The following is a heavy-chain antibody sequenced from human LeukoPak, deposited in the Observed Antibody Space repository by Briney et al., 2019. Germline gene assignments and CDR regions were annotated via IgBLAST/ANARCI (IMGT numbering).Heavy chain of an antibody. V-gene: IGHV3-30-3*01. D-gene: IGHD3-3*01. CDR3: ARGDFWSGYSIDY. Sequence: GGSLRLSCAASGFTFSSYAMHWVRQAPGKGLEWVAVISYDGSNKYYADSMKGRFTISRDNSKNTLYLQMNSLRAEDTAVYYCARGDFWSGYSIDYWGQGTLVTVSS. J-gene: IGHJ4*02. CDR2: ISYDGSNK. CDR1: GFTFSSYA.